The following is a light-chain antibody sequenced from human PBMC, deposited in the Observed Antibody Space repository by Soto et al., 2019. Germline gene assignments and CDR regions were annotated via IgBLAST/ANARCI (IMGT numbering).Light chain of an antibody. CDR1: QSISTW. CDR3: KQYNGYPHP. Sequence: DIQMTQSPSTLSASVGDRVTITCRASQSISTWLAWYQQKPGKAPKLLIYKASNLRNGVPSRFSGSGSGTEFTLTIYSLQPDDFASYYCKQYNGYPHPFGQGNKLEIK. CDR2: KAS. J-gene: IGKJ2*01. V-gene: IGKV1-5*03.